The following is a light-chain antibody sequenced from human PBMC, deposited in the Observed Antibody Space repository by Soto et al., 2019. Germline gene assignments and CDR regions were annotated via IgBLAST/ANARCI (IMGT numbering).Light chain of an antibody. CDR3: QHYNSYSEA. J-gene: IGKJ1*01. Sequence: DIHMTQSPSTLSGSVGYRFTITCRARQTISSWLTWYQQKPGKAPKLLIYKASTLKSGVPSRFSGSGSGTEFTLTISSLQPDDFETYYCQHYNSYSEAFGQGTKVDIK. V-gene: IGKV1-5*03. CDR1: QTISSW. CDR2: KAS.